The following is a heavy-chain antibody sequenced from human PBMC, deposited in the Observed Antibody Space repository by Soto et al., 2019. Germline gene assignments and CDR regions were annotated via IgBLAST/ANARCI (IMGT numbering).Heavy chain of an antibody. CDR3: ARDLWGYCGTDCYPLDV. Sequence: SETLSLTCTVSGDSISSSDYYWGWIRQPPGKGLEWIGNIYYSGSTNYHPSLKSRVTISVDTSKNQFSLKLSSVTAADTAVYYCARDLWGYCGTDCYPLDVWGQGTTVTVS. V-gene: IGHV4-39*07. D-gene: IGHD2-21*02. CDR1: GDSISSSDYY. J-gene: IGHJ6*02. CDR2: IYYSGST.